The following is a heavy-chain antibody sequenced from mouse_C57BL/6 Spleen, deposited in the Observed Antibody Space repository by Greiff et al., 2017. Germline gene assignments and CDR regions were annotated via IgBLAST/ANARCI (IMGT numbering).Heavy chain of an antibody. V-gene: IGHV3-6*01. D-gene: IGHD2-3*01. CDR1: GYSITSGYY. CDR3: ARGIYDGYYGGAY. Sequence: ESGPGLVKPSQSLSLTCSVTGYSITSGYYWNWIRQFPGNKLEWMGYISYDGSNNYNPSLKNRISITRDTSKNQFFLKLNSVTTEDTATYYCARGIYDGYYGGAYWGQGTLVTVSA. CDR2: ISYDGSN. J-gene: IGHJ3*01.